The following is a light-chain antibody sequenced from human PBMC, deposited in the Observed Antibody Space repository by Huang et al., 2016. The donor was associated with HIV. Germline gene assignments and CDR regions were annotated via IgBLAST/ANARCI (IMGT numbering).Light chain of an antibody. CDR2: GAS. CDR3: QQSHTAPWT. V-gene: IGKV1-39*01. CDR1: QSITTY. J-gene: IGKJ1*01. Sequence: DIQMTQSPSSLSASVGDRVTITCRASQSITTYLNWYQQRPGEAPRLLRYGASTLQSGGPSRFGGSGSGTHFTLTITGLRPEDFASYFCQQSHTAPWTFGQGTRV.